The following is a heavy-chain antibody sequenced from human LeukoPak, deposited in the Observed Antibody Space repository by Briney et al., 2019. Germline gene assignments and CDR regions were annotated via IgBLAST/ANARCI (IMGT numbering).Heavy chain of an antibody. CDR3: ARDNTVANDY. Sequence: PGGSLRLSCAASGFAFSMYNMNWVRRAPGKGLEWLSYISGSGSTKYYADSVRGRFTISRDNAKNSLYLQMNSLRDEDTAVYYCARDNTVANDYWGQGTLVTVSS. CDR2: ISGSGSTK. CDR1: GFAFSMYN. J-gene: IGHJ4*02. D-gene: IGHD4-17*01. V-gene: IGHV3-48*02.